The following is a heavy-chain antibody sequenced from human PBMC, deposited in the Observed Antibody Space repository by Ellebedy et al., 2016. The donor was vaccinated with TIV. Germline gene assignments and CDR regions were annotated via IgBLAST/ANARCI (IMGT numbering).Heavy chain of an antibody. CDR2: ISGRSGST. CDR3: AKVPDFWSGYLGHFEY. V-gene: IGHV3-23*01. D-gene: IGHD3-3*01. CDR1: GFTFNNYA. J-gene: IGHJ4*02. Sequence: GESLKISCAASGFTFNNYAMSWVRQAPGKGLEWVSVISGRSGSTYYADSVKGRFTISRDSSKNTVFLQMNTLRAEDTAVYYCAKVPDFWSGYLGHFEYWGQGTLVTVSS.